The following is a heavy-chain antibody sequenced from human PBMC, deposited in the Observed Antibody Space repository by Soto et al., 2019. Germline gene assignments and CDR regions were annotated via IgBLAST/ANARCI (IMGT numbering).Heavy chain of an antibody. CDR3: ARRDRSGYSYWLDT. CDR2: IYHTGST. D-gene: IGHD3-22*01. J-gene: IGHJ5*02. CDR1: GVVLGSGAYY. Sequence: PSETLSLTCTVSGVVLGSGAYYWSWIRQHPGKGLEWIGNIYHTGSTYYNPSLKSRLTISVDRSKSQFSLNLSSVTAADTAVYYCARRDRSGYSYWLDTWGQGTLVTVSS. V-gene: IGHV4-31*03.